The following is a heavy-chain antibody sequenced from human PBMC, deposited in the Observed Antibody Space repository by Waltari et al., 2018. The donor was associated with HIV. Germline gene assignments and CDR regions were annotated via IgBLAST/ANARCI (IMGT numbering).Heavy chain of an antibody. CDR1: GFTFSNSW. D-gene: IGHD3-16*01. J-gene: IGHJ4*02. Sequence: VPVEQSGGGLVHPGGSLRLPCEASGFTFSNSWMHWVRQAPGKGLGWVSRSNGDGTIVTYADSVKGRFSISRDNAKNTLYLQMDSLRAEDTAVYYCARGPATYGGFDYWGQGTLVTVSS. V-gene: IGHV3-74*01. CDR3: ARGPATYGGFDY. CDR2: SNGDGTIV.